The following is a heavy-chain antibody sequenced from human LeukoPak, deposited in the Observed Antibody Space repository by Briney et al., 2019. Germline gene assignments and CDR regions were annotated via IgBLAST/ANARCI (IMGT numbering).Heavy chain of an antibody. Sequence: GGSLRLSCVASGFTFSGYWMSWVRQAPGEGLEWVANIEQDGGEFYYVDAVKGRFTISRDNAKNSLYLQMNRLRVDDTAVYYCARARGYSYNPLFDYWGQGTLVTVSS. CDR1: GFTFSGYW. CDR2: IEQDGGEF. D-gene: IGHD5-18*01. V-gene: IGHV3-7*04. J-gene: IGHJ4*02. CDR3: ARARGYSYNPLFDY.